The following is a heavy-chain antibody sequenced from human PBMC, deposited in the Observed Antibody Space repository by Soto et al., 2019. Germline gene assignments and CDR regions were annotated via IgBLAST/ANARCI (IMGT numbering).Heavy chain of an antibody. V-gene: IGHV1-46*01. Sequence: GALVKVSCKASGYTFTSYDMHWVRQAPGQGLEWMGIINPSGGGTSYAQKFQGRVTMTRDTSTSTVYMDLSSLSSEDTAVYYCARDSTLAYWGQGTLVTVSS. J-gene: IGHJ4*02. CDR3: ARDSTLAY. CDR1: GYTFTSYD. CDR2: INPSGGGT.